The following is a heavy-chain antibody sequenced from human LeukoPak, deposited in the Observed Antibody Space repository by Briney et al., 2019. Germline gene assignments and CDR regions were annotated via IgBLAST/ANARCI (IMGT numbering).Heavy chain of an antibody. CDR2: INYSGST. D-gene: IGHD2-2*03. V-gene: IGHV4-34*01. J-gene: IGHJ3*01. CDR1: SESFSGYF. Sequence: PSETLSLTCAIYSESFSGYFWSWIRQPPGKGLEWIGEINYSGSTNYNPSLKSRVTISVDTSKNQFSLKLSSVTAADTAVYYCARGRGGYSDWGQGTMVTVSS. CDR3: ARGRGGYSD.